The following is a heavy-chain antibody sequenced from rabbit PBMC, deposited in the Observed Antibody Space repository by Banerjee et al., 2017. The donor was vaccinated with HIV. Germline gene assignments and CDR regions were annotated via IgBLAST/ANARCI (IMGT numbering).Heavy chain of an antibody. Sequence: QEQLVESGGGLVQPEGSLTLTCKASGFSFSSSDYICWVRQAPGKGLEWISCIAGSSTGFTYSATWATGRFTISKTSSTTVTLQMTSLTVADTATYFCARDTGTSFSSYGMDLWGQGTLVTVS. CDR3: ARDTGTSFSSYGMDL. CDR1: GFSFSSSDY. CDR2: IAGSSTGFT. J-gene: IGHJ6*01. V-gene: IGHV1S45*01. D-gene: IGHD7-1*01.